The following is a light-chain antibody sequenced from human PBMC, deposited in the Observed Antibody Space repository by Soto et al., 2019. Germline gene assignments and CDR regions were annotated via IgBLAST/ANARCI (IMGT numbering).Light chain of an antibody. Sequence: DIQMTQSPTSLSASVGDRVTITCRASQGIRNFVAWYQQKPGKAPKILIYAASTLQSGVPSRFSGSGSGTDFTLTINSLQPEDVATYSCQKYSSVPVFGPGTKVESK. CDR3: QKYSSVPV. J-gene: IGKJ3*01. V-gene: IGKV1-27*01. CDR1: QGIRNF. CDR2: AAS.